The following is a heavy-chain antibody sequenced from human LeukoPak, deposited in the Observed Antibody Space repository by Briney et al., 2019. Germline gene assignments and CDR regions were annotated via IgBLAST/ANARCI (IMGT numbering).Heavy chain of an antibody. Sequence: PSETLSLTCTVSGGSISSRSYYWAWIRQPPGKGLEWIGSIYYSGSTYYNPSLKSRVTVSVDTSTNQFSLKLSSVTAADTAVYYCARQEDCSSTSCFETFDYWGQGTLVTVSS. D-gene: IGHD2-2*01. V-gene: IGHV4-39*01. CDR1: GGSISSRSYY. CDR2: IYYSGST. CDR3: ARQEDCSSTSCFETFDY. J-gene: IGHJ4*02.